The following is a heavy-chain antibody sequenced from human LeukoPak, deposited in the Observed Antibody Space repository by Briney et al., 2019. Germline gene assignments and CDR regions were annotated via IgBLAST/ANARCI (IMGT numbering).Heavy chain of an antibody. Sequence: PSETLSLTCTVSGDSISTGSFYWSWIRQPAGRGLEWIGRIYTSGSTNYNPSLKSRVTISVDTSKNQFSLKLSSVTAADTAVYYCARHRGSGWAHYYYGMDVWGQGTTVTVSS. CDR1: GDSISTGSFY. CDR2: IYTSGST. J-gene: IGHJ6*02. CDR3: ARHRGSGWAHYYYGMDV. D-gene: IGHD6-19*01. V-gene: IGHV4-61*02.